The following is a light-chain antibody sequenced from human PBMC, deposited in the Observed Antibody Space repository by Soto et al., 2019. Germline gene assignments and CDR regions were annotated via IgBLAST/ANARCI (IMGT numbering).Light chain of an antibody. CDR2: GAS. J-gene: IGKJ4*01. Sequence: EIVMTQSPATLSVSPGERVTLSCRAGQSVGSDLAWYQQNPGXATRXLXHGASTRDTGIPARFSGSGSGTEFTLTINSLQSEDFAIYYCQPYNNWPLTFGAGTKVDIK. CDR3: QPYNNWPLT. CDR1: QSVGSD. V-gene: IGKV3-15*01.